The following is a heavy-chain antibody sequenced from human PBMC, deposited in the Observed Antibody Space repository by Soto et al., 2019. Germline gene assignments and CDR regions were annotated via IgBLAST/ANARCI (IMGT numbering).Heavy chain of an antibody. V-gene: IGHV1-69*12. CDR3: ASYWGQTKRYYYYGMDV. J-gene: IGHJ6*02. CDR2: IIPIFGTA. D-gene: IGHD7-27*01. Sequence: QVQLVQSGAEVKKRGSSVKVSCKASGGTFSSYAVSWVRQAPGQGLDWMGGIIPIFGTADYAQNFQGRVTITADESTSTAYMELSSLRSEDTAVYYCASYWGQTKRYYYYGMDVWGQGTTVTVSS. CDR1: GGTFSSYA.